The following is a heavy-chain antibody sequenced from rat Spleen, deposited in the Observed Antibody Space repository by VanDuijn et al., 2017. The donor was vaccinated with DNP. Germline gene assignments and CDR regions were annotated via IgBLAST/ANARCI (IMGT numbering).Heavy chain of an antibody. CDR2: ISCDGSDT. CDR1: GFTLSDYN. J-gene: IGHJ2*01. Sequence: EVQLVESGGGLVQPGRSLKLSCEASGFTLSDYNMAWVRQAPKKGLEWVATISCDGSDTYYRDSVKGRFTISRDNARSTLYLQMDSLRSEDTATYYCASRPPPTRGPFDYWGQGVTVTVSS. CDR3: ASRPPPTRGPFDY. V-gene: IGHV5-7*01. D-gene: IGHD1-4*01.